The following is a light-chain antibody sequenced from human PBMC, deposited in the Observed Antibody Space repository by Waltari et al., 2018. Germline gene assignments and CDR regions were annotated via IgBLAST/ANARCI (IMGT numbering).Light chain of an antibody. CDR3: QQYYSTPPL. J-gene: IGKJ1*01. V-gene: IGKV4-1*01. CDR2: WAS. Sequence: DIVMTKSPASLSVSLGERDTITCKSSHNILFSSNNKNFLAWYQQKPGQPPKLLIYWASTRESGVPDRFSGSGSMTDFTLTINNLQAEDVAVYYCQQYYSTPPLFGQGTKVEI. CDR1: HNILFSSNNKNF.